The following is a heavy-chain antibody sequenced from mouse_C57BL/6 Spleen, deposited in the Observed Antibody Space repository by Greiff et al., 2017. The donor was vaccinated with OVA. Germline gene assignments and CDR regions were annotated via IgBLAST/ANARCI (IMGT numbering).Heavy chain of an antibody. CDR1: GYTFTSYW. D-gene: IGHD2-1*01. Sequence: QVQLQQPGAELVRPGSSVKLSCKASGYTFTSYWMDWVKQRPGQGLEWIGNIYPSDSETHYNQKFKDKATLTVDKSSSTAYMQLSSLTSEDSAVYSCARGEVTGPFGYWGQGTLVTVSA. CDR3: ARGEVTGPFGY. J-gene: IGHJ3*01. V-gene: IGHV1-61*01. CDR2: IYPSDSET.